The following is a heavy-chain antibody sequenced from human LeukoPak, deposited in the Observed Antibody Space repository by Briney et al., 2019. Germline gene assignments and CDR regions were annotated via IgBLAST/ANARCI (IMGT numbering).Heavy chain of an antibody. V-gene: IGHV4-39*07. CDR1: GGSISSSSYY. J-gene: IGHJ5*02. CDR2: IYYSGST. CDR3: ARGRGMITFGGVISWFDP. D-gene: IGHD3-16*02. Sequence: SETLSLTCTVSGGSISSSSYYWGWIRQPPGKGLEWIGSIYYSGSTYYNPSLKSRVTISVDTSKNQFSLKLTSVTAADTAVYYCARGRGMITFGGVISWFDPWGQGTLVTVSS.